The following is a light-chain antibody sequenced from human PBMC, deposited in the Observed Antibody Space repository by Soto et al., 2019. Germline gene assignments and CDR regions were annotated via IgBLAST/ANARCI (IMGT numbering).Light chain of an antibody. CDR2: EVT. Sequence: QSALTQPASLSGSPGQSITISCTGTSSDVGGYNYVSWYQQHPGKAPKLMIYEVTNRPSGVSNRFSGSKSGNTASLTISGLKAEDEADYYCSSYTRRSTLVVGTGSRSPX. V-gene: IGLV2-14*01. CDR3: SSYTRRSTLV. CDR1: SSDVGGYNY. J-gene: IGLJ1*01.